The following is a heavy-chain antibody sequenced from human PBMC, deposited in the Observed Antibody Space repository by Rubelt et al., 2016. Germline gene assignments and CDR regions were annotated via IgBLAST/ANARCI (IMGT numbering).Heavy chain of an antibody. J-gene: IGHJ4*02. Sequence: QVQLVESGGGVVQPGRSLRLSCAASGFTFSSYAMHWVRQAPGKGLEWVAVISYDGSNKYYADSVKGRFTISRDNAKNTLYLQMNSLRAEDTAVYYCARDRRGYSYGLPDYWGQGTLVTVSS. D-gene: IGHD5-18*01. CDR2: ISYDGSNK. V-gene: IGHV3-30*04. CDR3: ARDRRGYSYGLPDY. CDR1: GFTFSSYA.